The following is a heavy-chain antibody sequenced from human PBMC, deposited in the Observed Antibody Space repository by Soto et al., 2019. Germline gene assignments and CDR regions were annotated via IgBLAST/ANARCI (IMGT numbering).Heavy chain of an antibody. CDR1: GGTFYTYT. V-gene: IGHV1-69*15. CDR2: ITPIYPTT. J-gene: IGHJ4*02. D-gene: IGHD5-18*01. CDR3: ARLPRYSFTTSDDLDS. Sequence: QVQLVQSGAEVRKPGSSVQVSCKASGGTFYTYTFSWVRQAPGQGLEWMGSITPIYPTTNYAEKFQGRLTVTADGSNNTAYMELNSLTAADTAVYYCARLPRYSFTTSDDLDSWGQGTLVTVSS.